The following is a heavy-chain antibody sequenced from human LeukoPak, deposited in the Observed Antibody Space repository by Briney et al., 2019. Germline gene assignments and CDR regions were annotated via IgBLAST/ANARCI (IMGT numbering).Heavy chain of an antibody. CDR2: IYPGYSDT. J-gene: IGHJ4*02. D-gene: IGHD1-26*01. V-gene: IGHV5-51*01. CDR1: GYSFTSYW. CDR3: ARQGVGATKDY. Sequence: GEALKISCKGSGYSFTSYWIGWVRQMPGKSLEWMGIIYPGYSDTRYSPSFHCQLTISAHKSVSTAYLKCSRLKASDTAMYYCARQGVGATKDYWGQGTLVTVSS.